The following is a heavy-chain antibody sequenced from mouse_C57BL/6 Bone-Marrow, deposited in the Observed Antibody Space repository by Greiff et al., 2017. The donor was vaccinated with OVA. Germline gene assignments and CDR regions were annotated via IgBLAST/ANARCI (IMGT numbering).Heavy chain of an antibody. CDR1: GYTFTSYW. CDR3: VGGTGTY. CDR2: IYPSASET. V-gene: IGHV1-61*01. J-gene: IGHJ2*01. D-gene: IGHD4-1*01. Sequence: QVHVKQPGAELVRPGSSVKLSCKASGYTFTSYWMDWVKQRPGQGLEWIGNIYPSASETHYNQKFKDKATLTVDKSSSTAYMQLSSLTSEDSAVYYCVGGTGTYWGQGTTLTVSS.